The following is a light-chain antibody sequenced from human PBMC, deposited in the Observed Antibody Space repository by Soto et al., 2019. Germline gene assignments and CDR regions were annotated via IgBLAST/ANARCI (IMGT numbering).Light chain of an antibody. Sequence: QSVLTQPASVSGSPGQSITISCTGTSSDVGSYNLVSWYQQYPGKAPKLMIYEGSKRPSGISNRFSGSKSGNTASLTISGLQAEDEADYYCCSYAGGKEVFGGGTQLTVL. J-gene: IGLJ3*02. CDR3: CSYAGGKEV. CDR2: EGS. V-gene: IGLV2-23*01. CDR1: SSDVGSYNL.